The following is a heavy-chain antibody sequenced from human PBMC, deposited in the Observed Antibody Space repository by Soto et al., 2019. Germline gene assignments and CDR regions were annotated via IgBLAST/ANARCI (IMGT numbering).Heavy chain of an antibody. Sequence: QVQLQESGPGLVKPSQTLSLTCVVSGGSISNGGYYWSWIRQHPGKGLEWIGAIYFSGSTYYNPSLKSRVTISVATPKNQFSLKLSSVTAADTAVYYCARDGHSQQPNHRWGGGYMDVWGKGTTVTVSS. J-gene: IGHJ6*03. CDR2: IYFSGST. CDR3: ARDGHSQQPNHRWGGGYMDV. CDR1: GGSISNGGYY. D-gene: IGHD6-13*01. V-gene: IGHV4-31*11.